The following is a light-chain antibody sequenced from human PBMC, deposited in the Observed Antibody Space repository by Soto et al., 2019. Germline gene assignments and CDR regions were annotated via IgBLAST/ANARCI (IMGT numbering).Light chain of an antibody. Sequence: EIALTQSTGILSLSPGERATLSCRASQSVSSTFLAWYQRKAGQAPRLLIFAASSRATGVPDRFSGRGSGTDFPLTISRLEPEDCALYYCQQYGNTPPTFGQGTKLEI. CDR2: AAS. J-gene: IGKJ2*01. CDR1: QSVSSTF. V-gene: IGKV3-20*01. CDR3: QQYGNTPPT.